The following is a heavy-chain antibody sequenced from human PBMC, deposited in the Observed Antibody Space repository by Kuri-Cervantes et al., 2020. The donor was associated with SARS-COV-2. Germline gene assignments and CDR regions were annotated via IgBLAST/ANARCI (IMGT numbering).Heavy chain of an antibody. CDR1: GGSISSGSYY. V-gene: IGHV4-61*02. J-gene: IGHJ6*03. CDR2: IYTSGST. CDR3: ARQSSTRRYYDFWTGDMDV. Sequence: SETLSLTCTVSGGSISSGSYYWSWIRQPAGKGLEWIGRIYTSGSTNYNPSLKSRVTISVDTSTNQFSLKLSSVTAADTALYYCARQSSTRRYYDFWTGDMDVWGKGTTVTVSS. D-gene: IGHD3-3*01.